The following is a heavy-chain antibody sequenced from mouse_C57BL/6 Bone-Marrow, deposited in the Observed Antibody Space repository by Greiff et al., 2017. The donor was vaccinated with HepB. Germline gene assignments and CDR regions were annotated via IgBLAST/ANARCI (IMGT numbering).Heavy chain of an antibody. J-gene: IGHJ2*01. CDR1: GFTFSSYA. CDR2: ISSGGDYI. V-gene: IGHV5-9-1*02. Sequence: DVMLVESGEGLVKPGGSLKLSCAASGFTFSSYAMSWVRQTPEKRLEWVAYISSGGDYIYYADTVKGRFTISRDNARNTLYLQMSSLKSEDTAMYYCTRGEDPGYFDYWGQGTTLTVSS. CDR3: TRGEDPGYFDY.